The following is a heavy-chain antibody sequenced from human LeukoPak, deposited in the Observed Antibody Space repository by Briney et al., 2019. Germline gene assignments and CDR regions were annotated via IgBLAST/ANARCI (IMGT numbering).Heavy chain of an antibody. Sequence: SETLSLTCTVSGGSISSGGYYWSWIRQHPGKGLEWIGYTYYSGSTYHNPSLKSRVTISVDTSKNQFSLKLSSVTAADTAVYYCARASFLYYYGSGSYLPSYGMDVWGQGTTVTVSS. CDR1: GGSISSGGYY. CDR3: ARASFLYYYGSGSYLPSYGMDV. V-gene: IGHV4-31*03. J-gene: IGHJ6*02. D-gene: IGHD3-10*01. CDR2: TYYSGST.